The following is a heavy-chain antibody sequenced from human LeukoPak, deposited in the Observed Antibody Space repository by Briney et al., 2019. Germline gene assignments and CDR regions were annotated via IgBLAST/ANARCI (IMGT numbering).Heavy chain of an antibody. J-gene: IGHJ4*02. CDR2: IYYSGSS. CDR1: GGSISSSSYY. Sequence: PSETLSLTCSVSGGSISSSSYYWGWIRQPPGKGLEWIGNIYYSGSSYYNPSLKSRVTISVDTSKNQISLRLTSVTAADTAVYYCARSPTKRVPEDYWGQGTLVTVSS. D-gene: IGHD2-2*01. V-gene: IGHV4-39*07. CDR3: ARSPTKRVPEDY.